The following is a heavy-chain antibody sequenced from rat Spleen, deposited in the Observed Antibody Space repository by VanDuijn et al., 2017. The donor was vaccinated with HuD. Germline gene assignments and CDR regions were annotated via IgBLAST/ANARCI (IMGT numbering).Heavy chain of an antibody. J-gene: IGHJ2*01. CDR2: IWSGGST. V-gene: IGHV2S63*01. CDR3: SRRGRDITTVDY. CDR1: GFSLTDYS. Sequence: EVQLKESGPGLVQPSQTLSLTCTVSGFSLTDYSVYWVRQPPGKGLEWMGVIWSGGSTAYNSALKSRLSISRDTSKSQVFLKMNSLQTEDTAIYYCSRRGRDITTVDYWGPGVMVTVSS. D-gene: IGHD1-10*01.